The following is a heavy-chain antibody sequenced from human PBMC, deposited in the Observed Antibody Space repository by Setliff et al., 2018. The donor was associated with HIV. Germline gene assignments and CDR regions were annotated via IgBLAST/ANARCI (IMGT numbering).Heavy chain of an antibody. V-gene: IGHV3-21*01. D-gene: IGHD5-12*01. CDR2: ISSSSSYI. Sequence: GGSLRLSCAASGFTFSSYSMNWVRQAPGKGLEWVSSISSSSSYIYYADSVKGRFTISRDNAKNSLYLQMNSMRAEDTAVYYCARDLMATYEGFSFHDFDYWGQGALVTVSS. CDR1: GFTFSSYS. J-gene: IGHJ4*02. CDR3: ARDLMATYEGFSFHDFDY.